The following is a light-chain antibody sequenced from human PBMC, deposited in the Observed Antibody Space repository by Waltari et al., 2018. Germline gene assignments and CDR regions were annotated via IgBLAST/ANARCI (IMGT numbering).Light chain of an antibody. CDR2: KAS. CDR3: QQYNDYPWT. J-gene: IGKJ2*02. V-gene: IGKV1-5*03. Sequence: TITCRASQRISSWLAWYQQKPGKAPKLLIYKASTLESGVPSRFSGSGSGTEFTLTISSLQPDDFATYYCQQYNDYPWTFGQGTKLEIK. CDR1: QRISSW.